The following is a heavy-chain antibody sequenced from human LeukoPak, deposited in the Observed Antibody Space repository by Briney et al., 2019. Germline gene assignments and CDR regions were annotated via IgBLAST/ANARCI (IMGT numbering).Heavy chain of an antibody. CDR2: IKHDGSER. Sequence: GGSLRLSCATSGFTFSSFWLTWVRQAPGKGLEWVASIKHDGSERHYVDFVEGRFAVSRDNAKNSMFLQMNRLRAEDTAVYYCARDAGRREDIWGQGTMVTVSS. J-gene: IGHJ3*02. CDR1: GFTFSSFW. CDR3: ARDAGRREDI. D-gene: IGHD1-1*01. V-gene: IGHV3-7*01.